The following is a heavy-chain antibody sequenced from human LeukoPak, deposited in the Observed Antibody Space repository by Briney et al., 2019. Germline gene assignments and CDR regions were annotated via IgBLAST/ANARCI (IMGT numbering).Heavy chain of an antibody. CDR3: ARRPPASSSWDS. CDR1: EYSFTSYW. CDR2: IYPGDSNT. J-gene: IGHJ4*02. V-gene: IGHV5-51*01. Sequence: GESLKISCKGSEYSFTSYWIGWVRQLPGKGLEWMGIIYPGDSNTRYSPSFQGQVTISADKSISTAYLQWSSLKASDTAMYYCARRPPASSSWDSWGQGTPVTVSS. D-gene: IGHD6-13*01.